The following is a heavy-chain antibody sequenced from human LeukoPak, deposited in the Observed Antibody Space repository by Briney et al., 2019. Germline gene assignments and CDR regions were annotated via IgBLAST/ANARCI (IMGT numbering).Heavy chain of an antibody. D-gene: IGHD4-23*01. CDR1: GGSFSGYY. CDR2: INHSGST. CDR3: ARGTVVTGIEI. V-gene: IGHV4-34*01. Sequence: PSETLSLTCAVYGGSFSGYYWSWIRQPPGKGLEWIGEINHSGSTNYNPSLKSRVTISVDTSKNQFSLKLSSVTAADTAVYYCARGTVVTGIEIWGQGTLVTVSS. J-gene: IGHJ4*02.